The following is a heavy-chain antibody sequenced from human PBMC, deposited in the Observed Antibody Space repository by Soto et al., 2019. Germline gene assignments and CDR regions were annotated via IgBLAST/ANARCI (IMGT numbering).Heavy chain of an antibody. CDR2: INPSGGST. CDR1: GYTFTSYY. Sequence: ASVKVSCKASGYTFTSYYMHWVRQAPGQGLEWMGIINPSGGSTSYAQKFQGRVTMTRDTSTSTVYMELSSLRSEDTAVYYCARVGTPTYDSRGYYRQDFDYWGQGTLVTVSS. J-gene: IGHJ4*02. CDR3: ARVGTPTYDSRGYYRQDFDY. D-gene: IGHD3-22*01. V-gene: IGHV1-46*01.